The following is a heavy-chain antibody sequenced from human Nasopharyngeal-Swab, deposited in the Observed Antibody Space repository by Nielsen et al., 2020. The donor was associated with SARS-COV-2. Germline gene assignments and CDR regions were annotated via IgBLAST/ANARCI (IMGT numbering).Heavy chain of an antibody. CDR2: VSGSGGTT. J-gene: IGHJ4*02. V-gene: IGHV3-23*01. CDR3: AKDRYCSGGACYFSGFDS. D-gene: IGHD2-15*01. Sequence: RYPAGEGLEWVSGVSGSGGTTKYADSVKGRFTISRDNSKNKLYLQMHSLRVEDTAVYYCAKDRYCSGGACYFSGFDSWGLGTLVTVSS.